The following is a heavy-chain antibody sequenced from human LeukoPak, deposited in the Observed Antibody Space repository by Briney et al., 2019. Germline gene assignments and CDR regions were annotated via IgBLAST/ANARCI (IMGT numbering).Heavy chain of an antibody. CDR2: IKSKTDGGTT. CDR1: GFTFSNAW. D-gene: IGHD4-23*01. Sequence: GGSLRLSCAASGFTFSNAWMSWVRQAPGKGLEWVGRIKSKTDGGTTDYAAPVKGRFTISRDDSKNTLFLQMNSLKTEDTAVYYCTTGGLRWSDFDYWGQGTLVTVSS. V-gene: IGHV3-15*01. J-gene: IGHJ4*02. CDR3: TTGGLRWSDFDY.